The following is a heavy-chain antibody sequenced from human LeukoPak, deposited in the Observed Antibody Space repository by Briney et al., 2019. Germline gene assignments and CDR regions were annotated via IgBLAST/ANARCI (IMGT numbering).Heavy chain of an antibody. J-gene: IGHJ3*02. V-gene: IGHV4-31*03. CDR3: ARLHTAMGPNVFDI. CDR1: GGSISSGGYY. CDR2: IYYTGNT. D-gene: IGHD5-18*01. Sequence: PSQTLSLTCTVSGGSISSGGYYWSWIRQHPGKGLEWIGYIYYTGNTYYNPSLKSRLTISVDTSKNQFSLKLSSVTAAGTAVYYCARLHTAMGPNVFDIWGQGTMVTVSS.